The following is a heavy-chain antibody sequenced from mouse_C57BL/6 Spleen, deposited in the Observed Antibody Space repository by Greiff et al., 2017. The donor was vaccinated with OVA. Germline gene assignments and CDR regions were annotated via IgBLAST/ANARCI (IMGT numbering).Heavy chain of an antibody. Sequence: EVLLVESGGGLVKPGGSLKLSCAASGFTFSSYTMSWVRQTPEKRLEWVAIISGGGGNTYYPDSVKGRFTISGDNAKNTLYLQMSSLRSEDTAVEYCARHGNYSAFAYWGQGTLVTVSA. J-gene: IGHJ3*01. CDR1: GFTFSSYT. CDR3: ARHGNYSAFAY. CDR2: ISGGGGNT. V-gene: IGHV5-9*01. D-gene: IGHD1-1*01.